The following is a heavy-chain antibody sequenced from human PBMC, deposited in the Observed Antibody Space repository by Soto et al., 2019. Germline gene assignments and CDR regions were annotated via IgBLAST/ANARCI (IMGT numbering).Heavy chain of an antibody. CDR1: GYTFNTYD. D-gene: IGHD3-16*01. CDR3: AVTYFDYTCGQYHYS. V-gene: IGHV1-8*02. CDR2: MNPNSGDT. Sequence: ASVKVSCKTSGYTFNTYDIHWVRQASGQGLEWMGWMNPNSGDTGYAQKFQGRVTMTRDTSIKTANMELSSLSSEDTAIYYCAVTYFDYTCGQYHYSWDKGKPVTASS. J-gene: IGHJ5*02.